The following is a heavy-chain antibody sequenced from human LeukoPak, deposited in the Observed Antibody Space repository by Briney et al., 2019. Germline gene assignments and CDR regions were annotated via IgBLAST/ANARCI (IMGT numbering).Heavy chain of an antibody. V-gene: IGHV3-49*04. CDR3: TRGTPSYGDHVHIFDY. D-gene: IGHD4-17*01. CDR2: FRIKAHGGTT. Sequence: GGSLRLSCTASGFNFGDYAVSWVRQAPGKGLEWVGFFRIKAHGGTTEYAASVKGRFTISRDDSKSIAYLQMNSLKTEDTAVYYCTRGTPSYGDHVHIFDYWGQGTLVTVSS. J-gene: IGHJ4*02. CDR1: GFNFGDYA.